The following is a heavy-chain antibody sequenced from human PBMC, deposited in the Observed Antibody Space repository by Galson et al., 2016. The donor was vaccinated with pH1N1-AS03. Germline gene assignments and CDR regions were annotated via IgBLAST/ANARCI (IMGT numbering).Heavy chain of an antibody. CDR3: ARLNSGWHKLEY. CDR2: IQPGDSDI. CDR1: GYRFTSHW. J-gene: IGHJ4*02. Sequence: QSGAEVKKPGDSLKISCKVSGYRFTSHWIGWVRQIPGKGLEWMGIIQPGDSDIRYSPSFQGQVTISADMSTSTVNLQWRGLKASNTAVYYCARLNSGWHKLEYWGQGTLVIVSS. V-gene: IGHV5-51*01. D-gene: IGHD6-19*01.